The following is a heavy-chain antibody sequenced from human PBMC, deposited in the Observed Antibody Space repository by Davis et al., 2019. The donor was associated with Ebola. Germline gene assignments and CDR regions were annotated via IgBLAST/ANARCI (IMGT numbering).Heavy chain of an antibody. V-gene: IGHV3-30-3*01. Sequence: GESLKISCAASGFTFSSYAMHWVRQAPGKGLEWVAVISYDGSNKYYADSVKGRFTISRDNSKNTLYLQMNSLRAEDTAVYYCARDFPYFDYWGQGTLVTVSS. CDR2: ISYDGSNK. CDR1: GFTFSSYA. J-gene: IGHJ4*02. CDR3: ARDFPYFDY.